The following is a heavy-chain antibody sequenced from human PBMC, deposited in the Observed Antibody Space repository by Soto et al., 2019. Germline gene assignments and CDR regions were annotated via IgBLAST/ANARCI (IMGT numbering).Heavy chain of an antibody. CDR3: AKAPSFRFNSSPGFDY. J-gene: IGHJ4*02. Sequence: GGSLRLSCAASGFTFSSYAMSWVRQAPGKGLEWVSAISGSGGSTYYADSVKGRFTISRDNSKNTLYLQMNSLRAEDTAVYYCAKAPSFRFNSSPGFDYWGQGTLVTVSS. V-gene: IGHV3-23*01. D-gene: IGHD6-13*01. CDR2: ISGSGGST. CDR1: GFTFSSYA.